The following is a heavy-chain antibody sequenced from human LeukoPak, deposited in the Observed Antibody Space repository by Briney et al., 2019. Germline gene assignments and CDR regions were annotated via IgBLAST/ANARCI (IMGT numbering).Heavy chain of an antibody. V-gene: IGHV1-69*05. CDR2: IIPIFGTA. CDR3: ARSSSIAARDFDY. J-gene: IGHJ4*02. CDR1: GGTFSSYA. Sequence: SVKVSCKASGGTFSSYAISWVRQAPGQGLEWMGGIIPIFGTANYAQKFQGRVTIITDESTSTAYMELSSLRSEDTAVYYCARSSSIAARDFDYWGQGTLVTVSS. D-gene: IGHD6-6*01.